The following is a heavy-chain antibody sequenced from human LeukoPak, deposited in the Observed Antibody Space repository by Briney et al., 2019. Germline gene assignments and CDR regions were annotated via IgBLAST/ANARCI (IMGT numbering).Heavy chain of an antibody. Sequence: SVKVSCKASGYTFASYGISWVRQAPGQGFEWMGGITPIFGTANFAQKFQGRVSITADESTSTAFMELSSLRSEDTAVYYCAREWGLESSGYYYAYWGQGTLVTVSS. CDR3: AREWGLESSGYYYAY. CDR2: ITPIFGTA. CDR1: GYTFASYG. D-gene: IGHD3-22*01. V-gene: IGHV1-69*13. J-gene: IGHJ4*02.